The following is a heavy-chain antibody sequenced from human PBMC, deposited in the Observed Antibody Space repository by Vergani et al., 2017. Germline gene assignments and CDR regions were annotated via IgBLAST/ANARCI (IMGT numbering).Heavy chain of an antibody. Sequence: VQLVESGGGLVKPGGSLRLSCAASGFTFSSYWMSWVRQAPGKGLEWVANIKQDGSEKYYVDSVKGRFTISRDNAKNSLYLQMNSLRAEDTAVYYCARAGGGYDFWINWFDPWGQGTLVTVSS. CDR3: ARAGGGYDFWINWFDP. CDR2: IKQDGSEK. J-gene: IGHJ5*02. CDR1: GFTFSSYW. D-gene: IGHD3-3*01. V-gene: IGHV3-7*01.